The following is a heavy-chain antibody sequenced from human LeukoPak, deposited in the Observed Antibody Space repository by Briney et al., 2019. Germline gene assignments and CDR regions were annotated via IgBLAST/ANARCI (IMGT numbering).Heavy chain of an antibody. CDR3: ARDSFWSGYYPFDY. CDR1: GFTFRSYW. V-gene: IGHV3-74*01. D-gene: IGHD3-3*01. J-gene: IGHJ4*02. CDR2: VNSDGSST. Sequence: GGSLRLSCAASGFTFRSYWIHWVRQDPGKGLVWISRVNSDGSSTFYADSVKGRFTISRDNAKNTVYLQMNSLGAEDTAVYYCARDSFWSGYYPFDYWGQGILVTVSS.